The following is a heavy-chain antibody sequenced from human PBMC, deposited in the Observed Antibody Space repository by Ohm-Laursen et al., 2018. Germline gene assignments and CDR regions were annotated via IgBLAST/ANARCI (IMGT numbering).Heavy chain of an antibody. J-gene: IGHJ3*02. CDR3: ARGGILRAFDI. CDR2: ISSNSTYI. Sequence: SLRLSCAASGFTFSTYSMNWVRQAPGKGLEWVSSISSNSTYIYYADSVKGRFTISRDNGKNSLYLQMNSLRAEDTAVYYCARGGILRAFDIRGQGAMVTVSS. D-gene: IGHD2-15*01. CDR1: GFTFSTYS. V-gene: IGHV3-21*01.